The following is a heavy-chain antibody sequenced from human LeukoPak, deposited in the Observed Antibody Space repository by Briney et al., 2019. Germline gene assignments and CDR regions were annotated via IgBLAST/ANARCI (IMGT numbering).Heavy chain of an antibody. V-gene: IGHV4-39*01. D-gene: IGHD3-3*02. CDR1: GGSISSSSYY. CDR3: ARRHSIRGSWYYYYYMDV. Sequence: SETLSLTCTVSGGSISSSSYYWGWIRQPPGKGLGWIGSIYYSGSTYYNPSLKSRVTISVDTSKNQFSLKLSSVTAADTAVYYCARRHSIRGSWYYYYYMDVWGKGTTVTVSS. J-gene: IGHJ6*03. CDR2: IYYSGST.